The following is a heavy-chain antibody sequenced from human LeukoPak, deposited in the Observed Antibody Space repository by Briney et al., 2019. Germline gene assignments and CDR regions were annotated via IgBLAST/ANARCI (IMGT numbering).Heavy chain of an antibody. J-gene: IGHJ4*02. CDR2: MNPNSGNT. Sequence: RASVKVSCKASGYTFTTYDINWVRQASGQGLEWMGWMNPNSGNTGYAQKFHGRVTMTRNTSITTAYMELSSLRSDDTAVYYCARGLRREQQLLRAFDYWGQGTLVTVSS. V-gene: IGHV1-8*01. CDR3: ARGLRREQQLLRAFDY. D-gene: IGHD6-13*01. CDR1: GYTFTTYD.